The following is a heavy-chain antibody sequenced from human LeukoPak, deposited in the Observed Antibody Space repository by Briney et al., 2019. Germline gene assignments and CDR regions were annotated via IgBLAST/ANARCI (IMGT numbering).Heavy chain of an antibody. J-gene: IGHJ4*02. CDR2: INHSGST. Sequence: SETLSLTCAVYGGSFSGYYWSWIRQPPGKGLEWIGEINHSGSTNYNPSLKSRVTISVDTSKNQFSLKLSSVTAADTAVYYRARGRVVGAPVDYWGQGTLVTVSS. V-gene: IGHV4-34*01. CDR3: ARGRVVGAPVDY. D-gene: IGHD1-26*01. CDR1: GGSFSGYY.